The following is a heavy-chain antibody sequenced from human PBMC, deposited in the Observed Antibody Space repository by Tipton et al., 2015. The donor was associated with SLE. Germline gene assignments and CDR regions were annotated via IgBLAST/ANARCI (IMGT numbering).Heavy chain of an antibody. V-gene: IGHV4-4*07. CDR1: GGSISSYY. J-gene: IGHJ6*02. D-gene: IGHD3-3*01. CDR2: IYTNENT. CDR3: GREDPHGDYYYYGMDV. Sequence: TLSLTCTVSGGSISSYYWSWIRQPAGGGLEWIGRIYTNENTNYNPSLKSRVTMSVDTSKNHFSLKLISVTAADTAVYYCGREDPHGDYYYYGMDVWGQGTTVTVSS.